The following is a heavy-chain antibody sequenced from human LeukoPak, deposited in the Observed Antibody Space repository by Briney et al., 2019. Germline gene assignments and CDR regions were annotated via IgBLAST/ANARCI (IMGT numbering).Heavy chain of an antibody. J-gene: IGHJ4*02. CDR1: GGSISSYY. V-gene: IGHV4-59*12. CDR3: AREFVQGSSLPYFDC. Sequence: SETLSLTCTVSGGSISSYYWSWIRQPPGKGLEWVGEIHHSGSTNSNPSLKSRVTISVDKSKNQFSLRLNSVTAADTAVYYCAREFVQGSSLPYFDCWGQGTLVTVSS. D-gene: IGHD1-26*01. CDR2: IHHSGST.